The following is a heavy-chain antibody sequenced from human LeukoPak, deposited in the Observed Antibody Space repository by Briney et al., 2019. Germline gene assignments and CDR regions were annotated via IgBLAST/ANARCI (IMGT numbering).Heavy chain of an antibody. J-gene: IGHJ4*02. CDR2: IATNGRST. CDR1: GFSFSTSA. D-gene: IGHD4/OR15-4a*01. V-gene: IGHV3-64D*06. CDR3: VRDLT. Sequence: GGSLRLSCSASGFSFSTSAMHWVRQAPGKGPQFVSAIATNGRSTYYADSVKGRLTISRDNSKSTLDLQMSSLRAEDTAVYYCVRDLTWGQGTLVTVSS.